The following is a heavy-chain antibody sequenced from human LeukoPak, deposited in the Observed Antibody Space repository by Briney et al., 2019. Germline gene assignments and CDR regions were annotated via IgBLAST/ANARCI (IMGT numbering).Heavy chain of an antibody. D-gene: IGHD6-19*01. CDR1: GFTFSSYG. CDR3: AKGHYSSGCNWFDP. CDR2: IRYDGSNK. Sequence: GGSLRLSCAASGFTFSSYGMHWVRQAPGKGLEWVAFIRYDGSNKYYADSVKGRFTISRDNSKNTLYLQMNSLRAEDTAVYYCAKGHYSSGCNWFDPWGQGTLVTVSS. J-gene: IGHJ5*02. V-gene: IGHV3-30*02.